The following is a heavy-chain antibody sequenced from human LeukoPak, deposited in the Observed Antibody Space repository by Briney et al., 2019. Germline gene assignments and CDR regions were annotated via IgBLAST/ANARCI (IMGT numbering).Heavy chain of an antibody. CDR3: AKPSGYCSGGSCYTYFDY. Sequence: PGGSLRLSCAASGFTFSSYGMHWVRQAPGKGLEWVAVISYDGSNKYYADSVKGRFTISRDNSKNTLYLQMNSLRAEDTAVYYCAKPSGYCSGGSCYTYFDYWGQGTLVTVSS. CDR1: GFTFSSYG. V-gene: IGHV3-30*18. CDR2: ISYDGSNK. J-gene: IGHJ4*02. D-gene: IGHD2-15*01.